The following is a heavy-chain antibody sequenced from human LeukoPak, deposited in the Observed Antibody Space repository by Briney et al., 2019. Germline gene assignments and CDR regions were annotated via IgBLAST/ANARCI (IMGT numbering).Heavy chain of an antibody. V-gene: IGHV1-69*05. D-gene: IGHD1-26*01. CDR2: IIPIFGTA. CDR1: GGTFSSYA. Sequence: SVKVSCKASGGTFSSYAISWVRQAPGQGLEWMGRIIPIFGTANYAQKFQGRVTITTDESTSTAYMELSSLRSEDTAVYYCAREDGSYKYYFDYWGQGTLVAVSS. CDR3: AREDGSYKYYFDY. J-gene: IGHJ4*02.